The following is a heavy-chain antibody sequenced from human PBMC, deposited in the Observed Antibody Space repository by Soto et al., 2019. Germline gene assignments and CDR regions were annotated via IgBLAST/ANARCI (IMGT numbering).Heavy chain of an antibody. J-gene: IGHJ4*02. Sequence: EVQLLESGGGLVQPGGSLRLSCAASGFTFSSYAMSWVRQAPGKGLEWVSAISGSGGSTYYADSVKGRFTISRDNSKNTLYLQMNSLRAEDTAVYYCAKDGGGCSGGSGYLQFLDNWGQGTLVTVSS. D-gene: IGHD2-15*01. CDR1: GFTFSSYA. CDR3: AKDGGGCSGGSGYLQFLDN. V-gene: IGHV3-23*01. CDR2: ISGSGGST.